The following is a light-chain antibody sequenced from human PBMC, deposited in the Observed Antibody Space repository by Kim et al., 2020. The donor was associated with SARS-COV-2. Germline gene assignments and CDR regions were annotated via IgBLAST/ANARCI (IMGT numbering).Light chain of an antibody. CDR1: QSVSSN. CDR3: QQYNNWPPRT. V-gene: IGKV3-15*01. J-gene: IGKJ4*01. Sequence: SPGESATLSCRARQSVSSNLAWYQQKPGQAPRLLIYGASTRATGIPARFSGSGCGTEFTLTISSLQSEDFAVYYCQQYNNWPPRTFGGGTKVDIK. CDR2: GAS.